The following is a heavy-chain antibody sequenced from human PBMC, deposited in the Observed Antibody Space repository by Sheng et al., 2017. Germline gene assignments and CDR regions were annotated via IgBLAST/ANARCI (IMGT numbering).Heavy chain of an antibody. CDR1: GFIFSNYA. Sequence: QVQLVESGGGVVQPGRSLRLSCAASGFIFSNYAMHWVRQAPGKGLEWVTVISYDGSIKYYADSVKDRFTISRDISKNTLYLQMNSLRAEDTAVYYCARDRGFRELFGGFGYWGQGTLVTVSS. CDR2: ISYDGSIK. D-gene: IGHD3-10*01. CDR3: ARDRGFRELFGGFGY. V-gene: IGHV3-30-3*01. J-gene: IGHJ4*02.